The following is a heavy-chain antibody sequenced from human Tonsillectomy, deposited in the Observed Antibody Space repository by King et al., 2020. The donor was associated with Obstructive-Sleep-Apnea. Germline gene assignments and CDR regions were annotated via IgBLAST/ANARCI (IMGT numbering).Heavy chain of an antibody. D-gene: IGHD3-10*01. CDR2: ISSRSGST. J-gene: IGHJ4*02. Sequence: VQLVESGGGLVKPGGSLRLSCAASGFTFSDYYMSWIRQAPGKGLEWVSDISSRSGSTNYADSVKGRFTISRDNAKNSLYLQMNSLRAEDTAVYYCARVATMVRRVIIKYYFDYWGQGTLVTVSP. CDR1: GFTFSDYY. V-gene: IGHV3-11*06. CDR3: ARVATMVRRVIIKYYFDY.